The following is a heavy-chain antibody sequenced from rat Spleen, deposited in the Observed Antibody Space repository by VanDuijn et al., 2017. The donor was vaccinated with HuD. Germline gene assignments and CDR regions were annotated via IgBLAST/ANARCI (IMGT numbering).Heavy chain of an antibody. D-gene: IGHD4-3*01. V-gene: IGHV5-7*01. Sequence: EVQLVESGGGLVQPGRSLKLSCAASGFTFSDYNMAWVRQAPKKGLEWVATISYDGSSTYYRDSVKGRFTISRDNAKSTLYLQMDSLRSEDTATYYCARHNSGYGVMDAWGQGASVIVSS. J-gene: IGHJ4*01. CDR3: ARHNSGYGVMDA. CDR2: ISYDGSST. CDR1: GFTFSDYN.